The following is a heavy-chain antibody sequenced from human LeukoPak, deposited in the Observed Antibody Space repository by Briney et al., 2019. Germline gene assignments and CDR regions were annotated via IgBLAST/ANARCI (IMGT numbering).Heavy chain of an antibody. Sequence: PGGSLRLSCAASGFTVSSNYMSWVRQAPGKGLDWVSGLSGGGGSTYYADSVKGRFTVSRDNSKNTLYLQMNSLRAEDTAIYYCARTGYCSSTSCSAGFDPWGQGTLVTVSS. CDR3: ARTGYCSSTSCSAGFDP. CDR2: LSGGGGST. J-gene: IGHJ5*02. V-gene: IGHV3-23*01. CDR1: GFTVSSNY. D-gene: IGHD2-2*01.